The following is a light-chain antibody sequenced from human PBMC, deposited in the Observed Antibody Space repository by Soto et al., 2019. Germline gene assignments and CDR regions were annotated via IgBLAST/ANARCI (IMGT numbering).Light chain of an antibody. CDR3: AAWDDSLNGVV. CDR1: RSNIGTNT. J-gene: IGLJ2*01. CDR2: LNN. V-gene: IGLV1-44*01. Sequence: QSVLTQPPSASGTPGQRVTISCSGSRSNIGTNTVNWYQQLPGTAPKLLIYLNNQRPSGVPDRFSGSKSGTSGSLAISGLQSEDEADYYCAAWDDSLNGVVFGGGTKLTVL.